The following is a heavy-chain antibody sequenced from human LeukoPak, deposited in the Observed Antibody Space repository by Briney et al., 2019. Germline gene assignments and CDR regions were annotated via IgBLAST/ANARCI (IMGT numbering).Heavy chain of an antibody. CDR2: IKKDGSEK. D-gene: IGHD5-18*01. Sequence: GGSLRLSCAASGFTFSSYWMSWVRQAPGKGLDWVANIKKDGSEKYYVDSVKGRFTISRDNAKNSLYLQMNSLRAEDTAVYYCARGTPYSYGRGYYFDYWGQGTLVTVSS. CDR3: ARGTPYSYGRGYYFDY. CDR1: GFTFSSYW. V-gene: IGHV3-7*01. J-gene: IGHJ4*02.